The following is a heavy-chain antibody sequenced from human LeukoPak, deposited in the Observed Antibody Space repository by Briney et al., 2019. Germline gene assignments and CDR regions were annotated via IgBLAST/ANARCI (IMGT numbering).Heavy chain of an antibody. V-gene: IGHV3-23*01. J-gene: IGHJ4*02. CDR2: ISGSGGST. CDR3: AKDLSSVVVVAATPFGY. D-gene: IGHD2-15*01. CDR1: GFTFSSYA. Sequence: PGGSLRLSCAASGFTFSSYAMSWVRQAPGKGLEWVSAISGSGGSTYYADSVKGRFTISRDNSENTLYLQMNSLRAEDTAVHYCAKDLSSVVVVAATPFGYWGQGTLVTVSS.